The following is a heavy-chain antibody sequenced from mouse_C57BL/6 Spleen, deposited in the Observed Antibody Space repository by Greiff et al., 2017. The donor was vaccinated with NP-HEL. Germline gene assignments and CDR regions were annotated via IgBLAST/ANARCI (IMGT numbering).Heavy chain of an antibody. CDR1: GFTFSSYG. Sequence: EVNVVESGGDLVKPGGSLKLSCAASGFTFSSYGMSWVRQTPDKRLEWVATISSGGSYTYYPDSVKGRFTISRDNAKNTLYLQMSSLKSEDTAMYYCARIVYYGSSSFDYWGQGTTLTVSS. J-gene: IGHJ2*01. V-gene: IGHV5-6*01. CDR2: ISSGGSYT. CDR3: ARIVYYGSSSFDY. D-gene: IGHD1-1*01.